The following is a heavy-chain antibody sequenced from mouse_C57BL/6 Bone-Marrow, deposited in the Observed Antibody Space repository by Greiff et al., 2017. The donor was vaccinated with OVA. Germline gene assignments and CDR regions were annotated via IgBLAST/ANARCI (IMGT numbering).Heavy chain of an antibody. Sequence: DVKLQESGAELVRPGASVKLSCTASGFNIKDDYMHWVKQRPEQGLEWIGWIDPENGDTEYASKFQGKATITADTSSNTAYLQLSSLTSEDTAVYYCTMDGSSYAFDYWGQGTTLTVSS. CDR2: IDPENGDT. V-gene: IGHV14-4*01. CDR1: GFNIKDDY. D-gene: IGHD1-1*01. J-gene: IGHJ2*01. CDR3: TMDGSSYAFDY.